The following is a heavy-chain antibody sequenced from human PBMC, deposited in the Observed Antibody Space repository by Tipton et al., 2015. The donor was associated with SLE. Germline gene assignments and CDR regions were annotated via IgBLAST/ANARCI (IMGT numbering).Heavy chain of an antibody. V-gene: IGHV4-34*01. Sequence: TLSLTCAVYGGSFSGYYWSWIRQPPGKGLEWIGEINHSGSTNYNPSLKNRVTISVDTSKNQFSLKLSSVTAADTAVYYCAGGSLTGDFDYWGQGTLVTVSS. J-gene: IGHJ4*02. CDR2: INHSGST. D-gene: IGHD7-27*01. CDR1: GGSFSGYY. CDR3: AGGSLTGDFDY.